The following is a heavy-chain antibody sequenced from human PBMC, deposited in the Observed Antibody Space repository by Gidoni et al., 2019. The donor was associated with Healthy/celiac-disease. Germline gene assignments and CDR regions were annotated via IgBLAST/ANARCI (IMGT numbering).Heavy chain of an antibody. Sequence: QVQLVHSRAEVKKPGSSVKVSCKAPGGTFSSYAISWVRQAPGQGLEWMGGIIPIFGTANYAQKFQGRGTITADESTSTAYMELSSLRSEDTAVYYCARVMVRGVITYSGAMDVWGQGTTVTVSS. CDR3: ARVMVRGVITYSGAMDV. CDR2: IIPIFGTA. CDR1: GGTFSSYA. D-gene: IGHD3-10*01. V-gene: IGHV1-69*01. J-gene: IGHJ6*02.